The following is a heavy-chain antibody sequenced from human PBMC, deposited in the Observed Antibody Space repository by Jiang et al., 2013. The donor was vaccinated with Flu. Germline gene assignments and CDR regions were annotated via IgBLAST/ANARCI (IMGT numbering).Heavy chain of an antibody. CDR1: GYTFTGYY. J-gene: IGHJ5*02. D-gene: IGHD3-3*01. Sequence: KKPGASVKVSCKASGYTFTGYYMHWVRQAPGQGLEWMGWINPNSGGTNYAQKFQGRVTMTRDTSISTAYMELSRLRSDDTAVYYCATTTYDFWSGYYGGLGSWGQGTLVTVSS. V-gene: IGHV1-2*02. CDR3: ATTTYDFWSGYYGGLGS. CDR2: INPNSGGT.